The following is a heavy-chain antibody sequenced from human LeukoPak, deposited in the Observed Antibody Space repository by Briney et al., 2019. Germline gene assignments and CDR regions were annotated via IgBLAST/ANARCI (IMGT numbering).Heavy chain of an antibody. CDR3: TTDYYYDSSGYYSWYFDL. V-gene: IGHV3-15*01. CDR1: GFTFSTFSNAW. CDR2: IKSKTDGGTT. D-gene: IGHD3-22*01. J-gene: IGHJ2*01. Sequence: GGSLRLSCAASGFTFSTFSNAWMSWVRQAPGKGLEWVGRIKSKTDGGTTDYAAPVKGRFTISRDDSKNTLYLQMNSLKTEDTAVYYCTTDYYYDSSGYYSWYFDLWGRGTLVTVPS.